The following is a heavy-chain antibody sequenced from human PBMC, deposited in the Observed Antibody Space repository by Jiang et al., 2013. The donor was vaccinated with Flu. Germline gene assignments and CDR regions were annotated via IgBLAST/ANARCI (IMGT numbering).Heavy chain of an antibody. CDR2: IYPGDSDT. J-gene: IGHJ6*04. Sequence: GAEVKKPGESLKISCKGSGYSFTSYWIGWVRQMPGKGLEWMGIIYPGDSDTRYSPSFQGQVTISADKSISTAYLQWSSLKASDTAMYYCARLRGYDSSGYYYYYGMDVWGKGTTVTVSS. CDR1: GYSFTSYW. D-gene: IGHD3-22*01. CDR3: ARLRGYDSSGYYYYYGMDV. V-gene: IGHV5-51*01.